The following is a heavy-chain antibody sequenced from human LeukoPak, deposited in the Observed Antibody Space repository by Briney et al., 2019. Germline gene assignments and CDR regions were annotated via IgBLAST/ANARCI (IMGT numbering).Heavy chain of an antibody. CDR3: ARGVWVGATTGNAFDI. CDR2: IYTSGST. J-gene: IGHJ3*02. V-gene: IGHV4-61*02. D-gene: IGHD1-26*01. CDR1: GGSISSGSYY. Sequence: SETLSLTCTVSGGSISSGSYYWSWIRQPAGKGLERIGRIYTSGSTNYNPSLKSRVTISVDTPKNQFSLKLSSETAADTAVYYCARGVWVGATTGNAFDIWGQGTMVTVSS.